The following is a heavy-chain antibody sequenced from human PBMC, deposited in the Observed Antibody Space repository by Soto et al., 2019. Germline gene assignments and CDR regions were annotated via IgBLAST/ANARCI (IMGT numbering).Heavy chain of an antibody. CDR2: ISYDGSNK. Sequence: PGGSLRLSCAASGFTFSSYGMHWVRQAPGKGLEWVAVISYDGSNKYYADSVKGRFTISRDNSKNTLYPQINSLRAEDTAVYFCARDCSGGSCYPGMDVWGQGTTVTVSS. D-gene: IGHD2-15*01. CDR3: ARDCSGGSCYPGMDV. CDR1: GFTFSSYG. J-gene: IGHJ6*02. V-gene: IGHV3-30*03.